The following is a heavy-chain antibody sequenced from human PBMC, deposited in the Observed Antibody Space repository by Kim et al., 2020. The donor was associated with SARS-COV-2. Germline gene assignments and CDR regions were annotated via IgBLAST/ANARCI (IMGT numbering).Heavy chain of an antibody. Sequence: SLRLSCAASGFTFSSYGMHWVRQAPGKGLEWVAVIWYDGSNKYYADSVKGRFTISRDNSKNTLYLQMNSLRAEDTAVYYCARDWTYYYDSSGYYYPPYYYYGMDVWGQGTTGTVSS. CDR2: IWYDGSNK. CDR3: ARDWTYYYDSSGYYYPPYYYYGMDV. J-gene: IGHJ6*02. CDR1: GFTFSSYG. V-gene: IGHV3-33*08. D-gene: IGHD3-22*01.